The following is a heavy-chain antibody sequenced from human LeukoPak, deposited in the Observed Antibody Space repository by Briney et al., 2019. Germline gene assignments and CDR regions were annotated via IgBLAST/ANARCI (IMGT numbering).Heavy chain of an antibody. V-gene: IGHV4-30-4*01. D-gene: IGHD2-21*02. CDR3: ARGAGAGWSAYCGGDCYPTSFDY. CDR1: GGSISSGDYY. J-gene: IGHJ4*02. Sequence: SQTLSLTCTVSGGSISSGDYYWSWIRQPPGKGLEWIGYIYYSGSTYYNPSLKSRVTISVDTSKNQFSLKLSSVTAADTAVYYCARGAGAGWSAYCGGDCYPTSFDYWGQGTLVTVSS. CDR2: IYYSGST.